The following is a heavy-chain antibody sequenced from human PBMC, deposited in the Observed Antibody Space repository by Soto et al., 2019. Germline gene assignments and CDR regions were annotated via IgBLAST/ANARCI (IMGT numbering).Heavy chain of an antibody. CDR3: ARPPIGYCSGVSCPYLVY. J-gene: IGHJ4*02. D-gene: IGHD2-15*01. V-gene: IGHV3-30-3*01. CDR1: GFTFSSYA. CDR2: ISYDGSNK. Sequence: QVQLVESGGGVVQPGRSLRLSCAASGFTFSSYAMHWVRQAPGKGLEWVAVISYDGSNKYYADSVKGRFTISRDNSKNTLYLQMNSLRAEDTAVYYCARPPIGYCSGVSCPYLVYWGQGTLVTVSS.